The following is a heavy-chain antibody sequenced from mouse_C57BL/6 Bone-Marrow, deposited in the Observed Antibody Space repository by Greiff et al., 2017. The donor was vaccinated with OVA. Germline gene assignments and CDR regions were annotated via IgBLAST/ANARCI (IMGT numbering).Heavy chain of an antibody. CDR2: ISYSGST. CDR1: GYSITSDY. CDR3: ARLDYDYDGGAWFAY. J-gene: IGHJ3*01. Sequence: EVHLVESGPGLAKPSQTLSLTCSVTGYSITSDYWNWLRKFPGNKLEYMGYISYSGSTYYNPSLKSRISITRDTSKNQYYLQLNSVTTEDTATYYCARLDYDYDGGAWFAYWGQGTLVTVSA. V-gene: IGHV3-8*01. D-gene: IGHD2-4*01.